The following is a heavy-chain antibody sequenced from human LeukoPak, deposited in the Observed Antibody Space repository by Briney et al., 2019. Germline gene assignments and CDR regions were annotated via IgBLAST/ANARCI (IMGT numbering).Heavy chain of an antibody. J-gene: IGHJ4*02. CDR3: ARVVDHDYGDYYLDY. CDR1: GFTFSSYE. D-gene: IGHD4-17*01. CDR2: ISSSGSTI. Sequence: GGSLRLSCAASGFTFSSYEMNWVRQAPGKGLEWVSYISSSGSTIYYADSVKGRFTISRDNAKNSLYLQMNSLRVEDTAVYYCARVVDHDYGDYYLDYWGQGTLVTVSS. V-gene: IGHV3-48*03.